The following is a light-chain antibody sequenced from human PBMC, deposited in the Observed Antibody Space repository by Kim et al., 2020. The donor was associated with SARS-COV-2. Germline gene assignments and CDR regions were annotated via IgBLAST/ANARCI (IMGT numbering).Light chain of an antibody. CDR3: QQSYRTPYT. V-gene: IGKV1-39*01. CDR2: AAS. Sequence: DIQMTQSPSSLSASVGDRVTITCQASQSITNYLNWYQLKPGKAPKLLIYAASSLQSGVPSRFSGSGSGTEFTLTISSLQREDFATYYCQQSYRTPYTSGQGTKLEIK. J-gene: IGKJ2*01. CDR1: QSITNY.